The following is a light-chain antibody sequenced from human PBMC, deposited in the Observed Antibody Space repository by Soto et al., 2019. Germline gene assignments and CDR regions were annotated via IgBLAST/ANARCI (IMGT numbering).Light chain of an antibody. CDR2: SAT. V-gene: IGKV1-12*01. Sequence: IAMTQSPSSVSASVGDRVTITCRASQDIRSRLAWYQHKPGKAPNLLIYSATTLQSGAPYRFSGSGSGTYFTLTISSLQPEDFATYYCQQANILPPVFGGGTRVEI. CDR1: QDIRSR. J-gene: IGKJ4*01. CDR3: QQANILPPV.